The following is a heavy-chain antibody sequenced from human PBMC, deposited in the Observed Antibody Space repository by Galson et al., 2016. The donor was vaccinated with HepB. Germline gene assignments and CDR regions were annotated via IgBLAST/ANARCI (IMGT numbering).Heavy chain of an antibody. Sequence: QSGAEVKKPGESLKISCEGSGYSFTSYWISWVRQMPGKGLEWMGIIYPGDFDTRYSPSFQGQVTISADKSISTAYLQWKSLKASDTAMYYCARDRRNWYFDLWGRGTLVTVSS. J-gene: IGHJ2*01. CDR2: IYPGDFDT. V-gene: IGHV5-51*01. CDR3: ARDRRNWYFDL. CDR1: GYSFTSYW.